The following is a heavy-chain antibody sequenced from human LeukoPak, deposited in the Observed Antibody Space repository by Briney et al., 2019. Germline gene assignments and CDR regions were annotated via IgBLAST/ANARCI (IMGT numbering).Heavy chain of an antibody. Sequence: GGSLRLSCAAPGFTFSSYSMNWARQAPGKGLEWVSSISSSSSYIYYADSVKGRFTISKDNAKNTVYLQMNNLRAEDTAVYYCVSFYETYWGRGTLVTVSS. CDR3: VSFYETY. V-gene: IGHV3-21*01. CDR2: ISSSSSYI. J-gene: IGHJ4*02. D-gene: IGHD2-2*01. CDR1: GFTFSSYS.